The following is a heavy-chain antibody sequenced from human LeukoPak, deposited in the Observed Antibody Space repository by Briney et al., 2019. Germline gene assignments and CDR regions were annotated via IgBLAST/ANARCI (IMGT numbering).Heavy chain of an antibody. D-gene: IGHD3-16*02. CDR1: GFTFSSYA. Sequence: GASLRLSCAASGFTFSSYAMSWVCQAPGKGLEWVSAISGSGGNTYYADSVKGRFTISRDNSKNTLYLQMNSLRAEDTAVYYCAKDGPQVSAMDVWGQGTTVTVSS. J-gene: IGHJ6*02. CDR3: AKDGPQVSAMDV. V-gene: IGHV3-23*01. CDR2: ISGSGGNT.